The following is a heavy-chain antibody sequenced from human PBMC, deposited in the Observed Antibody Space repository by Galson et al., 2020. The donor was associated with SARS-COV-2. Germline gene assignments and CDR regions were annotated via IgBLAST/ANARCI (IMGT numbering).Heavy chain of an antibody. V-gene: IGHV1-69*13. D-gene: IGHD3-10*01. Sequence: SVKVSCKASGGTFSSYAISWVRQAPGQGLEWMGGISPIFGTANYAQKFQGRVTITADESTSTAYMELSSLRSEDTAVYYCARSRWFGELWDYYYYYYGMDVWGQGTTVTVSS. CDR3: ARSRWFGELWDYYYYYYGMDV. CDR2: ISPIFGTA. CDR1: GGTFSSYA. J-gene: IGHJ6*02.